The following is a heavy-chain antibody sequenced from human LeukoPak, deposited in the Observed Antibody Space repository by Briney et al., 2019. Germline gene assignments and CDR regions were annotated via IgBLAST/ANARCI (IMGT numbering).Heavy chain of an antibody. V-gene: IGHV3-66*01. Sequence: GGSLRLSCAASGFTVSSNYMSWVRQAPGKGLEWVSVIYSGGSTYYADSVKGRFTISRDNSKNTLYLQMNSLRAEDTAVYYCATIFGVAYWYFDLWGRGTLVTVSS. J-gene: IGHJ2*01. CDR2: IYSGGST. CDR3: ATIFGVAYWYFDL. D-gene: IGHD3-3*01. CDR1: GFTVSSNY.